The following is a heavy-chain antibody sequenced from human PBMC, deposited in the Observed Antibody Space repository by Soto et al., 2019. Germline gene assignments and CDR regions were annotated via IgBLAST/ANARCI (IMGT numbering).Heavy chain of an antibody. CDR2: ISSSSRTI. V-gene: IGHV3-48*01. CDR3: ARERGRLRFLEWLSYTDY. Sequence: EVQLVESGGGLVQPGGSLRLSCAASGFTFSSYSMNWVRQAPGKGLEWVSYISSSSRTIYYADSVKGRFTSSRDNAKNSLYLQMNSLRAEDTAVYYCARERGRLRFLEWLSYTDYWGQGTLVTVSS. D-gene: IGHD3-3*01. CDR1: GFTFSSYS. J-gene: IGHJ4*02.